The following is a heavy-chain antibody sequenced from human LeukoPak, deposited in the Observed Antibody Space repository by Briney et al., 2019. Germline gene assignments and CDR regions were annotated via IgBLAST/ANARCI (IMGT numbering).Heavy chain of an antibody. CDR3: ARARDYDPPAFYYYYMDV. J-gene: IGHJ6*03. CDR1: GGSISSYY. D-gene: IGHD4-17*01. CDR2: IYYSGST. V-gene: IGHV4-59*01. Sequence: PSETLSLTCTVSGGSISSYYWSWIRQPPGKGLEWIGYIYYSGSTNYNPSLKSRVTISVDTSKNQFSLNLSSVTAADTAVYYCARARDYDPPAFYYYYMDVWGKGTTVTVSS.